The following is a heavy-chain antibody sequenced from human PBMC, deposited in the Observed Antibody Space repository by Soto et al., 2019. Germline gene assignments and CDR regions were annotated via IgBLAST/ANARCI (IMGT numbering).Heavy chain of an antibody. J-gene: IGHJ6*02. CDR3: ATDGGYGSGSYNSYYYGMDV. V-gene: IGHV1-24*01. CDR1: GYTLTELS. Sequence: GSVKVSCKVSGYTLTELSMHWVRQAPGKGLEWMGGFDPEDGETIYAQKFQGRVTMTEDTSTDTAYMELSSLRSEDTAVYYCATDGGYGSGSYNSYYYGMDVWGQGTTVTVSS. D-gene: IGHD3-10*01. CDR2: FDPEDGET.